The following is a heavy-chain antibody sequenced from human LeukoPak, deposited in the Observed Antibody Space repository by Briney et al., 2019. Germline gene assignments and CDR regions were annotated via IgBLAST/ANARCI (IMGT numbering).Heavy chain of an antibody. V-gene: IGHV4-34*01. Sequence: SETLSLTCAVYGGSFSGYYWSWIRQPPGKGLEWIGEINHSGSTNYNPSLKGRVTISVDTSKNQFSLKLSPVTAADTAVYYCARSRRHYITMIVVANNWFDPWGQGTLVTVSS. D-gene: IGHD3-22*01. CDR1: GGSFSGYY. CDR2: INHSGST. J-gene: IGHJ5*02. CDR3: ARSRRHYITMIVVANNWFDP.